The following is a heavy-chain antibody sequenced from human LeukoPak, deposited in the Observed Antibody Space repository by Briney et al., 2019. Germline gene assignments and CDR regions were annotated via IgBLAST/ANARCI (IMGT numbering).Heavy chain of an antibody. CDR1: GESFSDYY. Sequence: SETLSLTCSVYGESFSDYYWSWIRQPAGKGLEWIGRIYASGSTDYNPSLKSRVTISLDTSKNQFSLKLNSVTAADTAVYYCARKGDVWGKGTTVTVSP. J-gene: IGHJ6*04. V-gene: IGHV4-4*07. CDR3: ARKGDV. CDR2: IYASGST.